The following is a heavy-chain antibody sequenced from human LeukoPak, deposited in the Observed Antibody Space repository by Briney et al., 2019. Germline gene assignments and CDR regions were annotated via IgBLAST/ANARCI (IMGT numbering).Heavy chain of an antibody. CDR2: INHSGST. Sequence: SETLSLTCTVSGSSISSSSYYWSWIRQPPGKGLEWIGEINHSGSTKSNPSLKSRVTISVDTSKNQFSLKLSSVTAADTAVYYCARQPRGSHYAYNWFDPWGQGTLVTVSS. V-gene: IGHV4-39*01. D-gene: IGHD1-26*01. J-gene: IGHJ5*02. CDR1: GSSISSSSYY. CDR3: ARQPRGSHYAYNWFDP.